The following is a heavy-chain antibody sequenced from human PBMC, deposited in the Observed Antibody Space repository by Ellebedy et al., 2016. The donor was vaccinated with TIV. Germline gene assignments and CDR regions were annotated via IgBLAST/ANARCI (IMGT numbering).Heavy chain of an antibody. Sequence: ASVKVSCKASGYTLTNYGISWVRQAPGQGLEWMGWINPNSGGTNYAQKFQGRVTMTRDTSISTAYMELSRLRSDDTAVYYCARDTERYSSSFDPWGQGTLVTVSS. V-gene: IGHV1-2*02. CDR3: ARDTERYSSSFDP. J-gene: IGHJ5*02. CDR2: INPNSGGT. CDR1: GYTLTNYG. D-gene: IGHD6-13*01.